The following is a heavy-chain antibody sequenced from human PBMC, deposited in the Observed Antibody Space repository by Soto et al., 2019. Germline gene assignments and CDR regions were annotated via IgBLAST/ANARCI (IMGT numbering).Heavy chain of an antibody. V-gene: IGHV4-39*01. CDR1: GGSISSSSYY. CDR2: IYYSGST. D-gene: IGHD3-22*01. Sequence: PSETLSLTCTVSGGSISSSSYYWGWIRQPPGKGLEWIGSIYYSGSTYYNPSLKSRVTISVDTSKNQFSLKLSSVTAADTAVYYCARRGREYYYDSSGDLDWYFDLWGRGTPVTVSS. J-gene: IGHJ2*01. CDR3: ARRGREYYYDSSGDLDWYFDL.